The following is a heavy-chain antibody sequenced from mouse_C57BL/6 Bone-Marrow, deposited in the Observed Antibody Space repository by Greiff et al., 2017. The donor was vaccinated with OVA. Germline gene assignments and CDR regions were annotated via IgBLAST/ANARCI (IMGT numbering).Heavy chain of an antibody. CDR1: GFTFSSYA. J-gene: IGHJ3*01. D-gene: IGHD1-1*01. CDR2: ISAGGSYT. CDR3: SIDEGSYYYGSSYGFFAY. Sequence: EVKLVESGGGLVKPGGSLKLSCAASGFTFSSYAMSWVRQTPEKRLEWVATISAGGSYTYYPDNVKGRFTISRDNAKNNLYLQMSHLKSEDTAMYYCSIDEGSYYYGSSYGFFAYWGQGTLVTVSA. V-gene: IGHV5-4*01.